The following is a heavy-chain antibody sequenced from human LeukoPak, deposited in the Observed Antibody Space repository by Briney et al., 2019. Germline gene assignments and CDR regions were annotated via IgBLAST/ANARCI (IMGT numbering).Heavy chain of an antibody. J-gene: IGHJ5*02. V-gene: IGHV3-30*02. CDR1: GFTFNSHW. D-gene: IGHD4-17*01. CDR3: AKDLTTVTSQGDQ. CDR2: IRYDGSNK. Sequence: GGSLRLSCAASGFTFNSHWMHWVRQAPGKGLEWVAFIRYDGSNKYYADSVKGRFTLSRDNSKNTLSLQMNSLRPEDTAMYYCAKDLTTVTSQGDQWGQGTLVTVSS.